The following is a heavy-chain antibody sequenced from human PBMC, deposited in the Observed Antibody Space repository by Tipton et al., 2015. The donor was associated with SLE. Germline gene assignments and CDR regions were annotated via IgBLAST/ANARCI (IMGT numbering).Heavy chain of an antibody. CDR3: ARYGDYYWYFDL. Sequence: QLVQSGGGVVQPGRSLRLSCAASGFTFSSYAMHWVRQAPGKGLEWVAVISYDGSNKYYADSVKGRFTISRDNSKNTLYLQINSLRAEDTAVYYCARYGDYYWYFDLWGRGTLVTVSS. CDR1: GFTFSSYA. CDR2: ISYDGSNK. V-gene: IGHV3-30*14. D-gene: IGHD4-17*01. J-gene: IGHJ2*01.